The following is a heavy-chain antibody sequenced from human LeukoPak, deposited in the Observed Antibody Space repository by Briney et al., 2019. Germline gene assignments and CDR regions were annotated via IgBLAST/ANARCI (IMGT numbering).Heavy chain of an antibody. V-gene: IGHV3-48*03. CDR3: ARLRSLDCSGVSCYTGYMDV. Sequence: GGSLRLSCAVSGFTFSSYEMNWVRQAPGKGLEWVSYISSSGSTIYYVDSVKGRFTISRDNAKNSLYLQMNSLRAEDTAVYYCARLRSLDCSGVSCYTGYMDVWGKGTTVTVSS. D-gene: IGHD2-15*01. CDR1: GFTFSSYE. CDR2: ISSSGSTI. J-gene: IGHJ6*03.